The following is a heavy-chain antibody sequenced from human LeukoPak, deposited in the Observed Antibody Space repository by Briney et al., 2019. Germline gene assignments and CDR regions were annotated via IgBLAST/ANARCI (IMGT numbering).Heavy chain of an antibody. V-gene: IGHV2-5*01. CDR3: AHFLAPAGGWFDP. CDR1: GFSLTTTGVG. CDR2: IYWNDDK. J-gene: IGHJ5*02. D-gene: IGHD6-13*01. Sequence: VSGATLVNPTQTLTLTCTFSGFSLTTTGVGVGWICQAPGKALECLALIYWNDDKPYSPSLQTRLTITKDTSKNHVVLTLTNMDPVDTATYYCAHFLAPAGGWFDPWGQGTLVTVSS.